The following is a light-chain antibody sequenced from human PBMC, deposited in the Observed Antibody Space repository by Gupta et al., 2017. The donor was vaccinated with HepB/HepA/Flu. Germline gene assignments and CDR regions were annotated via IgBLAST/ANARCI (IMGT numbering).Light chain of an antibody. CDR2: KDT. V-gene: IGLV3-25*03. CDR1: ALPKQY. J-gene: IGLJ1*01. Sequence: SYELTQPPSVSVSPGQTAKITFSGDALPKQYAYWYQQKPGQAPIMVIYKDTERPSGIPERFSGSRSVTTVTLTISRIQAEDEADYYCQSADSTGTSYVFGTGTKVTVL. CDR3: QSADSTGTSYV.